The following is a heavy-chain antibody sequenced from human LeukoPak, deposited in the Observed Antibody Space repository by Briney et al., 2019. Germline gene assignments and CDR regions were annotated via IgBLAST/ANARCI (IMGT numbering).Heavy chain of an antibody. V-gene: IGHV1-69*04. CDR2: IIPILGIA. Sequence: SVKVSCKASGGTFSSYAISWVRQAPGQGLEWMGRIIPILGIANYAQKFQGRVTMTRNTSISTAYMELSSLRSEDTAVYYCARVPVDYGDYDPPYYYYGMDVWGQGTTVTVSS. CDR3: ARVPVDYGDYDPPYYYYGMDV. D-gene: IGHD4-17*01. CDR1: GGTFSSYA. J-gene: IGHJ6*02.